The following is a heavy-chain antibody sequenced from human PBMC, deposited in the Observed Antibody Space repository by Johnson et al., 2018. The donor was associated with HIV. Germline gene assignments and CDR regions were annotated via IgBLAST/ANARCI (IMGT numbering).Heavy chain of an antibody. D-gene: IGHD3-22*01. CDR1: GFSVRTNY. CDR3: ARGVDMIVF. CDR2: LSSGGST. J-gene: IGHJ3*01. Sequence: EVQLVESGGGLIQPGGSLRLSCAASGFSVRTNYMSWVRQAPVKGLEWLSVLSSGGSTHYSDSVTGRFTISRDNAKNTLYLQMNSRRAEDTAVYYCARGVDMIVFWGQGTMVTVSS. V-gene: IGHV3-53*01.